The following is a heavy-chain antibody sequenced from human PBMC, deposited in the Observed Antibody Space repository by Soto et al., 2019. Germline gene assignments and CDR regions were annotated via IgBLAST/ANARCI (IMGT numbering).Heavy chain of an antibody. D-gene: IGHD6-19*01. J-gene: IGHJ4*02. CDR2: IIPILGIA. CDR3: ARTPGSGWYFDY. Sequence: QVQLVQSGAEVKKPGSSVQVSCKASGGTFSSYTISWVRQAPGQGLEWRGRIIPILGIANYAQKFQGRVTITADKSTSTAYMELSSLRSEDTAVYYCARTPGSGWYFDYWGQGTLVTVSS. V-gene: IGHV1-69*02. CDR1: GGTFSSYT.